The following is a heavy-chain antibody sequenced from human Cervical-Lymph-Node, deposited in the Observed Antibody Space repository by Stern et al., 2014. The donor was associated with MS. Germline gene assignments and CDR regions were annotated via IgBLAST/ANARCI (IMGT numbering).Heavy chain of an antibody. CDR1: GFSFNTHGVG. CDR2: IYWDDDK. Sequence: QITLKESGPTLVKPTQTLTLTCTFSGFSFNTHGVGGGWIRQPPGKALECLALIYWDDDKRYSPSLKSRLTITKDTSRNQVVLTMTNMDPVDTATYYCSHRQGGDYFDYWGQGTLVTVSS. CDR3: SHRQGGDYFDY. J-gene: IGHJ4*02. V-gene: IGHV2-5*02. D-gene: IGHD4-17*01.